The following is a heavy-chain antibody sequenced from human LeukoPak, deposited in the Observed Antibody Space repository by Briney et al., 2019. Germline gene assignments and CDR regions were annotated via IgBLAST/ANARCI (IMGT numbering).Heavy chain of an antibody. CDR1: GGSISSSSYY. CDR3: ARRGDIVVVPAATAFDI. J-gene: IGHJ3*02. CDR2: IYYSGST. Sequence: SETLSLTCTVSGGSISSSSYYWGWIRQPPGKGLEWIGSIYYSGSTYYNPSFKGRVTISVDTSKNQFSLKLSSVAAADTAVYYCARRGDIVVVPAATAFDIWGQGTMVTVSS. V-gene: IGHV4-39*01. D-gene: IGHD2-2*01.